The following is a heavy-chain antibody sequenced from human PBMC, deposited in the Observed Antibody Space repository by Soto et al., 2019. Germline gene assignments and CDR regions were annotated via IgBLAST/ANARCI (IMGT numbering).Heavy chain of an antibody. CDR1: GGSITSSGYY. CDR2: TSNSGST. V-gene: IGHV4-31*03. Sequence: QVQLQESGPGLVKPSQTLSLTCTVSGGSITSSGYYWSWIRQHPGEGLEWIGFTSNSGSTSYNPSLKSRGTISVDTSSNQFSLNLESVTAADTAVYYCARGGGSTKVDYWGQGTLVTVSP. CDR3: ARGGGSTKVDY. J-gene: IGHJ4*02. D-gene: IGHD2-2*01.